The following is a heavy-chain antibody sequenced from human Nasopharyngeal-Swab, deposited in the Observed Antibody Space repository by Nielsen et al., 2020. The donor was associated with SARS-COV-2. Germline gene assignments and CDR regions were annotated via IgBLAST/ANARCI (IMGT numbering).Heavy chain of an antibody. CDR3: ARDEPSSWSNTYYYYYGMDV. V-gene: IGHV4-4*07. Sequence: RQAPGKGLEWIGRIYTSGSTNYNPSLKSRVTVSVDTSKNQFSLKLSSVTAADTAVYYCARDEPSSWSNTYYYYYGMDVWGQGTTVTVSS. CDR2: IYTSGST. J-gene: IGHJ6*02. D-gene: IGHD6-13*01.